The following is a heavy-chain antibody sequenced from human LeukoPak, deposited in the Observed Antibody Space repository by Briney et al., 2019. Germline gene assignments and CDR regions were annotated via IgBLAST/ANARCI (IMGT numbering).Heavy chain of an antibody. Sequence: ASVKVSCKASGYTFTSYYMHWVRQAPGQGLEWMGIINPSGGSTSYAQKFQGRVTMTRSTSTSTVYMERSSLRSEDTAVYYCAREVYCSGGSCYSVIAGDAFDIWGQGTMVTVSS. CDR2: INPSGGST. V-gene: IGHV1-46*01. CDR1: GYTFTSYY. CDR3: AREVYCSGGSCYSVIAGDAFDI. D-gene: IGHD2-15*01. J-gene: IGHJ3*02.